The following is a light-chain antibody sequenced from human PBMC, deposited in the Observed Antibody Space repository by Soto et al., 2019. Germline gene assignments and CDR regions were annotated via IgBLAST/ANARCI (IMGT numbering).Light chain of an antibody. J-gene: IGLJ1*01. V-gene: IGLV2-14*03. CDR1: SSVVGAYIF. CDR3: VSFTTSRSYV. CDR2: DII. Sequence: SALTQPASVSGSPGQSITISCTGTSSVVGAYIFVSWYQQHPGKAPKLMIYDIINRPSGVSNRFSGSKSGNTASLTISGLQAEDEADYYFVSFTTSRSYVFGTGTKLTVL.